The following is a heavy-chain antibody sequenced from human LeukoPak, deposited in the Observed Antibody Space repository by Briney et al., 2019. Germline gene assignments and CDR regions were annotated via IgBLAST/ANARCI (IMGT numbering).Heavy chain of an antibody. CDR1: GGSISSYH. V-gene: IGHV4-59*08. Sequence: PSETLSLTCTVSGGSISSYHWSWIRQPPGKGLEWIGYIYYSGSTNYNPSLKSRVTISVDTSKNQFSLKLSSVTAADTAVYYCARHKENMIVVVNYAFDIWGQGTMVTVSS. J-gene: IGHJ3*02. D-gene: IGHD3-22*01. CDR2: IYYSGST. CDR3: ARHKENMIVVVNYAFDI.